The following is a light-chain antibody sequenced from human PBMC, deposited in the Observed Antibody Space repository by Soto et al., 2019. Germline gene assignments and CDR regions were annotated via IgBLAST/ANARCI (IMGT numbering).Light chain of an antibody. CDR1: SSDIAAYNF. CDR3: TSWTNSTTVI. V-gene: IGLV2-14*03. J-gene: IGLJ2*01. CDR2: DVN. Sequence: QSVLTQPASVSGSPGQSITISCTGTSSDIAAYNFVSWYQQHTGKAPKIMLYDVNIRPSGVSNRFSGSKSGNTASLTISGLQAEDEADYYCTSWTNSTTVIFGGGTKLTVL.